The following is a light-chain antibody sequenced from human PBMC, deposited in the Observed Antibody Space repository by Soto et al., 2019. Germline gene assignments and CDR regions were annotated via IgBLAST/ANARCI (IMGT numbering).Light chain of an antibody. CDR3: HQRSARPLM. Sequence: EIVLTKSPATLSLSPGERATLSCRASQSVGTFIAWYQQKPGQAPRLIIFDTFNRFTGIPGRFSESGSGSDSTLTINILKPEESAEYYCHQRSARPLMFGGGTRVELK. CDR2: DTF. CDR1: QSVGTF. J-gene: IGKJ4*02. V-gene: IGKV3-11*02.